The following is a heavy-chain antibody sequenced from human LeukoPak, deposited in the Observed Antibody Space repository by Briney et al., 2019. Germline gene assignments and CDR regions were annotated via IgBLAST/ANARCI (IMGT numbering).Heavy chain of an antibody. J-gene: IGHJ5*02. CDR2: ISSSGSAI. CDR1: GFTFSDYY. Sequence: GGPLRLSCAASGFTFSDYYMSWIRQAPGKGLEWVSYISSSGSAIYYADSVKGRFTISRDNAKNSLYLQMNSLRAEDTAVYYCARDRYCSSTNCSNWFDPWGQGTLVTVSS. CDR3: ARDRYCSSTNCSNWFDP. D-gene: IGHD2-2*01. V-gene: IGHV3-11*01.